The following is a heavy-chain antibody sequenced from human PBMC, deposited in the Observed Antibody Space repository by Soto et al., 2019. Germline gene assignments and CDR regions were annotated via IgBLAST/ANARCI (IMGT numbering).Heavy chain of an antibody. D-gene: IGHD3-16*01. CDR2: ISSSSTNI. V-gene: IGHV3-48*02. CDR3: ARDPSWGSKWYYYMDV. J-gene: IGHJ6*03. Sequence: EVQLVESGGGLVQPGGSLRLSCAASGFTISGNAMNWVRQAPGRGLEWVSYISSSSTNIHYADSVRGRFTISRDNAKNSLYLQMNSLRDEDTAVYRCARDPSWGSKWYYYMDVWGKGTTVTVSS. CDR1: GFTISGNA.